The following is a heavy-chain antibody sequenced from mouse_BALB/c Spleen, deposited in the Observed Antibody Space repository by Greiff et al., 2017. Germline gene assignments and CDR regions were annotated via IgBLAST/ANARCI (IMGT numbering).Heavy chain of an antibody. V-gene: IGHV1-67*01. J-gene: IGHJ3*01. CDR2: ISIYYDNT. CDR1: GYTFTDYA. D-gene: IGHD2-3*01. CDR3: ARGGIYDGYYGFAY. Sequence: VKLMESGPELVRPGESVKISCKGSGYTFTDYAMHWVKQSHAKSLEWIGVISIYYDNTNYNQKFKGKATMTVDKSSSTAYMELARLTSEDSAIYYCARGGIYDGYYGFAYWGQGTLVTVSA.